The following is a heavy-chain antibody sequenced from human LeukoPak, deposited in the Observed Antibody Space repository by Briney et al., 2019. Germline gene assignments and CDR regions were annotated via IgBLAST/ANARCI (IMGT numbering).Heavy chain of an antibody. J-gene: IGHJ4*02. Sequence: PGRSLRLSCAASGFTFSSADMNWVRQAPGKGLEWVAVISYDGNAHYYADSMRGRFTFSRANPKNTVYLQMNSLSTEDRAIYYCAKAHSHPPGRSSSYSNFCDYWGQGSLVAVSS. V-gene: IGHV3-30*18. CDR3: AKAHSHPPGRSSSYSNFCDY. CDR1: GFTFSSAD. D-gene: IGHD6-13*01. CDR2: ISYDGNAH.